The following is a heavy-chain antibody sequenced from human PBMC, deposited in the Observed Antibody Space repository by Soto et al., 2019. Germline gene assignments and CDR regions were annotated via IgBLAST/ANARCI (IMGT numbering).Heavy chain of an antibody. Sequence: ASVKVSCKASGYTFTSYDINWVRQATGQGLEWMGWMNPNSGNTGYAQKFQGRVTMTRNTSISTAYMELSSLRSEDTAVYYCAREGVDYGDYSYYYYMDVWGKGTTVTVSS. J-gene: IGHJ6*03. D-gene: IGHD4-17*01. CDR1: GYTFTSYD. CDR3: AREGVDYGDYSYYYYMDV. V-gene: IGHV1-8*01. CDR2: MNPNSGNT.